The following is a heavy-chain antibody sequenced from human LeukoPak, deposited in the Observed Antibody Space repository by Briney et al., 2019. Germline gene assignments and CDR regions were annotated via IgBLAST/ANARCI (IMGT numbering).Heavy chain of an antibody. J-gene: IGHJ6*03. V-gene: IGHV1-8*03. CDR3: ASGPPYYDFWSGYYMDV. Sequence: ASVKVSCKASGYTFTSYDINWVRQATGQGLEWMGWMNPNGGNTGYAQKFQGRVTITRNTSISTAYMELSSLRSEDTAVYYCASGPPYYDFWSGYYMDVWRKGTTVTVSS. CDR1: GYTFTSYD. CDR2: MNPNGGNT. D-gene: IGHD3-3*01.